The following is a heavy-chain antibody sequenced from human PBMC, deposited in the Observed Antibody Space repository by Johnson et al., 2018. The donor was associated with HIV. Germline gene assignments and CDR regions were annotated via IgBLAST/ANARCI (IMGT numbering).Heavy chain of an antibody. V-gene: IGHV3-7*05. Sequence: VQLVESGGALVQPGGSLRLSCAASGFNFSTYWMSWVRQAPGKGLEWVANIKQDGSDKYYVDSVKGRFTISRDNAKNYLYLQRNRLTAEDPALYYSARDGNGHDGGGYYYPVAFDMWGQGTLVTVSS. CDR2: IKQDGSDK. J-gene: IGHJ3*02. CDR1: GFNFSTYW. D-gene: IGHD3-22*01. CDR3: ARDGNGHDGGGYYYPVAFDM.